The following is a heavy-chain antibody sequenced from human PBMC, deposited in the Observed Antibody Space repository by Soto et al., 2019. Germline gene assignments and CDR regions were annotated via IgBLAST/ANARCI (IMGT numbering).Heavy chain of an antibody. D-gene: IGHD2-15*01. CDR3: ARGQGYCSGVICRHPHYATHF. J-gene: IGHJ6*04. V-gene: IGHV1-69*13. CDR1: GGTFSSDA. Sequence: RAPVKVSCRASGGTFSSDAFSWVRQAPGQGLEWMGGIIPTSGTANYAQKFQGRATITADESTSTAYMELSSLTSEDTAVYFCARGQGYCSGVICRHPHYATHFCCTGPSVTVSS. CDR2: IIPTSGTA.